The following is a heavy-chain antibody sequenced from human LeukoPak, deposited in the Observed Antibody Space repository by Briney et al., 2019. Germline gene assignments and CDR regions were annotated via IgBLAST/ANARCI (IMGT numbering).Heavy chain of an antibody. CDR3: ALGTSDFWSGLADY. CDR1: GGSISSHY. V-gene: IGHV4-59*08. Sequence: SETLSLTCTVSGGSISSHYWSWIRQPPGKGLEWIGYIYYSGSTNYNPSLKSRVTISVDTSKNQFSLKLSSVTAADTAVYYCALGTSDFWSGLADYWGQGTLVTVSS. J-gene: IGHJ4*02. D-gene: IGHD3-3*01. CDR2: IYYSGST.